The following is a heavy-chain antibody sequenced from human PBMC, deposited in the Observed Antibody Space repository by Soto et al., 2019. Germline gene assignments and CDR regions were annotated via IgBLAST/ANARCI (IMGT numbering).Heavy chain of an antibody. J-gene: IGHJ5*02. CDR1: GYTSTRYT. CDR2: INPDNGNT. Sequence: ASVKVSCKASGYTSTRYTMNWVRQAPGQRLEWMGWINPDNGNTKSSQKFQDRVIITRDTSASTAYTDLSSLRSEDTAVYYCARGIATGQLDPWGQGTLVTVSS. CDR3: ARGIATGQLDP. D-gene: IGHD2-15*01. V-gene: IGHV1-3*01.